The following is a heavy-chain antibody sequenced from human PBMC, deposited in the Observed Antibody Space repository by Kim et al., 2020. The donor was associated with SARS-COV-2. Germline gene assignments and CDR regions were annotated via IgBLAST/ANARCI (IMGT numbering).Heavy chain of an antibody. CDR1: GGSISGYY. CDR2: IDSIGST. V-gene: IGHV4-4*07. CDR3: ARYGASATREMLQYYYYMDV. D-gene: IGHD6-25*01. Sequence: SETLSLTCTVSGGSISGYYWSWIRQAAGKALEWIGRIDSIGSTNYNPSLKSRVTMSVDTSKNQFSLNVRSATAADTAFYYCARYGASATREMLQYYYYMDVWGKGTTGIVSS. J-gene: IGHJ6*03.